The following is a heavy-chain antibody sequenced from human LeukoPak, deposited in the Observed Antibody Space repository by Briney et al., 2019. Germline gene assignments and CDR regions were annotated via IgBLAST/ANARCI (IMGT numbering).Heavy chain of an antibody. V-gene: IGHV1-69*05. CDR1: GYTFTSYG. D-gene: IGHD3-22*01. CDR2: IIPIFGTA. Sequence: SVKVSCKASGYTFTSYGISWVRQAPGQGLEWMGRIIPIFGTANYAQKFQGRVTITTDESTSTAYMELSSLRSEDTAVYYCARDNRITMIGLDYWGQGTLVTVSS. CDR3: ARDNRITMIGLDY. J-gene: IGHJ4*02.